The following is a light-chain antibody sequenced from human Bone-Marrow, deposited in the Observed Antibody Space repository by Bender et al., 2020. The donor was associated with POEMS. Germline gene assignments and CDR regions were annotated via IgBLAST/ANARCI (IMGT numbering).Light chain of an antibody. J-gene: IGLJ2*01. Sequence: SFELTQPPSVSVSPGQTANITCSEDKLTDKYAYWYQQRPGQSPVVVIHQDVKRPAGISERFSGSNSGNTATLTISGTQSLDEADYYCQAWDRHSVVFGGGTRLTVL. CDR2: QDV. CDR1: KLTDKY. CDR3: QAWDRHSVV. V-gene: IGLV3-1*01.